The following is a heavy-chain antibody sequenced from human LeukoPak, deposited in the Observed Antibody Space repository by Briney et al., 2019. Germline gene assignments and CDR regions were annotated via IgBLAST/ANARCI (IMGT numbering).Heavy chain of an antibody. CDR2: INHSGST. CDR3: ARGRDAVVTLGPNWFDP. Sequence: SETLSLTCAVYGGSFSGYYWSWIRQPPGKGLEWIGEINHSGSTNYNPSLKCRVTISVDTSKNQFSLKLSSVTAADTAVYYCARGRDAVVTLGPNWFDPWGQGTLVTVSS. D-gene: IGHD4-23*01. V-gene: IGHV4-34*01. J-gene: IGHJ5*02. CDR1: GGSFSGYY.